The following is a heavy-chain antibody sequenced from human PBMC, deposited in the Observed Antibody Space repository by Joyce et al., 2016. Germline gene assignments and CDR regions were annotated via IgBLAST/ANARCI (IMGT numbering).Heavy chain of an antibody. D-gene: IGHD3-16*01. CDR1: GFTFSNYG. V-gene: IGHV3-30*18. CDR3: AKRYDYVDY. CDR2: IANDGKKK. J-gene: IGHJ4*02. Sequence: QVQLVESGGGVVQPGRSLRLSCAASGFTFSNYGMHWVRQAPGKGREWVAVIANDGKKKDYADSVKGRFTISRDNSKNTLYLQMNSLRAEDTAVYYCAKRYDYVDYWGQGTLVTVSS.